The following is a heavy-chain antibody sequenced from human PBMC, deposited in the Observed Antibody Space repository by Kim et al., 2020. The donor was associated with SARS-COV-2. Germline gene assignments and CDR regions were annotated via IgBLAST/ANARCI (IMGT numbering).Heavy chain of an antibody. D-gene: IGHD3-3*01. J-gene: IGHJ6*02. CDR1: GFTFSSYA. V-gene: IGHV3-23*01. CDR3: AKDAPYYDFWSGYGYGMDV. Sequence: GGSLRLSCAASGFTFSSYAMSWVRQAPGKGLEWVSAISGSGGSTYYADSVKGRFTISRDNSKNTLYLQMNSLRAEDTAVYYCAKDAPYYDFWSGYGYGMDVWGQGTTVTVSS. CDR2: ISGSGGST.